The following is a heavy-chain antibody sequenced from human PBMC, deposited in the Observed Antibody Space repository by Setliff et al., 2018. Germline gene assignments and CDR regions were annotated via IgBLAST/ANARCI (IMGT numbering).Heavy chain of an antibody. Sequence: KPSETLSLTCGGYGGSISDYYWSWIRQPPGKGLEWIGEINHSGSTNYNPSLRSRVTISLDTSRNQVSLKLSSVTAADTAVYYCARDRQYCSSTSCYTSYFYYYAVDIWGQGTTVTVS. V-gene: IGHV4-34*01. D-gene: IGHD2-2*02. J-gene: IGHJ6*02. CDR2: INHSGST. CDR3: ARDRQYCSSTSCYTSYFYYYAVDI. CDR1: GGSISDYY.